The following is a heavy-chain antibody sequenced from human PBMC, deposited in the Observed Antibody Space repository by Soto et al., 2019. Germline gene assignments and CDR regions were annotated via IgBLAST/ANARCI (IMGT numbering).Heavy chain of an antibody. CDR1: GGSISSSSYY. CDR2: IYYSGST. CDR3: ARHRAAAGSRFDP. D-gene: IGHD6-13*01. V-gene: IGHV4-39*01. J-gene: IGHJ5*02. Sequence: SETLSLTCTVSGGSISSSSYYWGWIRQPPGKGLEWIGSIYYSGSTYYNPSLKSRVTISVDTSKNQFSLKLSSVTAADMAVYYCARHRAAAGSRFDPWGQGTLVTVSS.